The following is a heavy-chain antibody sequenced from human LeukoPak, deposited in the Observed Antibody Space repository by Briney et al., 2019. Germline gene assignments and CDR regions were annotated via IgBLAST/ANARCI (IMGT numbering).Heavy chain of an antibody. CDR1: GGTFSSYA. CDR2: IIPILGIA. D-gene: IGHD6-19*01. V-gene: IGHV1-69*04. CDR3: ARARDVGSGWSSYFDY. Sequence: GASVKVSCKASGGTFSSYAISWVRQAPGQGLEWMGRIIPILGIANYAQKFQGRVTITADKSTSTAYMELSSLRSEDTAVYYCARARDVGSGWSSYFDYWGQGALVTVSS. J-gene: IGHJ4*02.